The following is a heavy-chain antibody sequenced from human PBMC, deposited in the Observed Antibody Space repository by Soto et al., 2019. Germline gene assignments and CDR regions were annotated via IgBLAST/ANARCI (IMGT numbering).Heavy chain of an antibody. J-gene: IGHJ4*02. D-gene: IGHD3-16*01. CDR1: GFTFSSYR. CDR2: INSDGSST. Sequence: EVPLVESGGGLVQPGGSLRLSCAASGFTFSSYRMHWVRQAPGKGLVWVSRINSDGSSTSYADSVKGRFTISRDNAQNTLYLQMNSLRAEDTAVYYCAREQFTAAPPHHFDYWGQGTLVTVSS. CDR3: AREQFTAAPPHHFDY. V-gene: IGHV3-74*01.